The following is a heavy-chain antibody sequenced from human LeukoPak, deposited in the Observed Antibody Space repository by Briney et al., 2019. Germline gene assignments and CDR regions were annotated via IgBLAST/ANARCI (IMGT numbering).Heavy chain of an antibody. Sequence: PGGSLRLSCEASEFTFSSKEMTWVRQAPGKGLEWVSYISSSGDHIYYADSVKGRFTISRDNDKTALSLQMNSLRAEDTAVYYCVVHSATSCYWGQGTLVTVSS. CDR1: EFTFSSKE. D-gene: IGHD1-26*01. CDR3: VVHSATSCY. J-gene: IGHJ4*02. V-gene: IGHV3-48*03. CDR2: ISSSGDHI.